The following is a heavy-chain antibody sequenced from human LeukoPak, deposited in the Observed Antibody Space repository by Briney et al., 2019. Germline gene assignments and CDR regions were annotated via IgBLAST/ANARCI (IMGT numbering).Heavy chain of an antibody. CDR3: AKAGRNDILTGYPYYFDY. J-gene: IGHJ4*02. CDR1: GFTFSSYG. D-gene: IGHD3-9*01. Sequence: PGGSLRLSCAASGFTFSSYGMSWVRQAPGKGLEWVSAISGSGGSTYYADSVKGRFTISRDNSKNTLYLQMNSLRAEDTAVYYCAKAGRNDILTGYPYYFDYWGQGTLVTASS. CDR2: ISGSGGST. V-gene: IGHV3-23*01.